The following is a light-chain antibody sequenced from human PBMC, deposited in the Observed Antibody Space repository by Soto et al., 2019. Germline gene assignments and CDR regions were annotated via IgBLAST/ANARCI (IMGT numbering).Light chain of an antibody. Sequence: DVVMTQSPLSLPVTLGQPASISCRSSQSLVYSYGNTYLTWFQQRPGQSPRRLIYKVSNRDSGVPYRFSGSWSGTDFTLKISRVEAEDVGVYYCMQGTHWPVTFGQGTKVEIK. CDR3: MQGTHWPVT. J-gene: IGKJ1*01. CDR1: QSLVYSYGNTY. V-gene: IGKV2-30*01. CDR2: KVS.